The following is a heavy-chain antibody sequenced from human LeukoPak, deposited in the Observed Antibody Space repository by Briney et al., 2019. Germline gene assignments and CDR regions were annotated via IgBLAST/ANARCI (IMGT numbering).Heavy chain of an antibody. CDR3: ALSKASYGFPSPFDY. CDR1: GGSISGYY. D-gene: IGHD5-18*01. J-gene: IGHJ4*02. Sequence: SETLSLTCSVSGGSISGYYWSWIRQPPGQALEWIGYIYSSGSTNYNPSLQSRVTMSVDTSKNQFSLKLSSVTAADTAVYYCALSKASYGFPSPFDYWGQGTLVTVSS. CDR2: IYSSGST. V-gene: IGHV4-4*09.